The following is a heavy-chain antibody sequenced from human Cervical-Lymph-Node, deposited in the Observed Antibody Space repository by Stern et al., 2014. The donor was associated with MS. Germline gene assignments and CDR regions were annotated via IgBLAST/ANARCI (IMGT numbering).Heavy chain of an antibody. J-gene: IGHJ4*02. CDR1: GYTFSAYY. Sequence: VQLVESGTEVKKPGASVKVSCKASGYTFSAYYVHWVRQAPGQGLEWMGRINGHTGDTNYAQKFQGRVTMDRDPSISTAYLELASPRSDDTAVYYCAREGRSTVTTAAAYWGQGTLVTVSS. V-gene: IGHV1-2*06. CDR3: AREGRSTVTTAAAY. CDR2: INGHTGDT. D-gene: IGHD4-17*01.